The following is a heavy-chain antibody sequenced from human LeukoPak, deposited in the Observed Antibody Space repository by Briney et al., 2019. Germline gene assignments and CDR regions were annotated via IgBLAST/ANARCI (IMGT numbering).Heavy chain of an antibody. Sequence: ASVKVSFKASGYTSTSYAMNWVRQAPGQGLEWMGWINTNTGNPTYAQGFTGRFVFSLDTSVSTAYLQISSLKAEDTAVYYCAILPYYDFWNGYSLEWGQGTLVTVSS. CDR1: GYTSTSYA. V-gene: IGHV7-4-1*02. CDR2: INTNTGNP. CDR3: AILPYYDFWNGYSLE. J-gene: IGHJ4*02. D-gene: IGHD3-3*01.